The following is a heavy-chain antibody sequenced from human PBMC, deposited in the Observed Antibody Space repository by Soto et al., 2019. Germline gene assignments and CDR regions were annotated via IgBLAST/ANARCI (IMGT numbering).Heavy chain of an antibody. J-gene: IGHJ4*02. CDR1: GFTFSNYG. CDR3: AKFRGYSYGPLDS. CDR2: ISFDGSDK. Sequence: QVQLVESGGGVVQPGRSLRLSCAASGFTFSNYGMHWVRQAPGKGLEWVAVISFDGSDKYYADSMKGRFTLSRDNSENTLYLQMNSLRAEDTAVYYCAKFRGYSYGPLDSWGRGTLVTVSS. D-gene: IGHD5-18*01. V-gene: IGHV3-30*18.